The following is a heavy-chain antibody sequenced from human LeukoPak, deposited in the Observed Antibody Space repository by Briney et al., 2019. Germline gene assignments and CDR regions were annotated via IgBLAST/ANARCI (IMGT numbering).Heavy chain of an antibody. CDR2: ISSSSSSI. D-gene: IGHD4-11*01. CDR3: ARGPYTDY. Sequence: MAGGSLRLSCAASGFTFSSYSMNWVRQAPGKGLDWVSSISSSSSSIYYADSVKGRFTISRDNAKNSLSLQMNSLRAEDTAVYYCARGPYTDYWGQGTLVTVSS. J-gene: IGHJ4*02. CDR1: GFTFSSYS. V-gene: IGHV3-21*01.